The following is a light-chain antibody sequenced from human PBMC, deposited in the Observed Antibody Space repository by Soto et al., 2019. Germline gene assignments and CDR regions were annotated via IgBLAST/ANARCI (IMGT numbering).Light chain of an antibody. CDR3: QQYGT. V-gene: IGKV1-5*03. J-gene: IGKJ1*01. CDR1: QSISSW. Sequence: DIQMTQSPSTLSASVGDRVTITCRACQSISSWLAWYQQKPGKAPKLLIYKASSLESGVPSRFSGSGSGTEFTLTISSLQPDDFATYYCQQYGTFGQGTKVEIK. CDR2: KAS.